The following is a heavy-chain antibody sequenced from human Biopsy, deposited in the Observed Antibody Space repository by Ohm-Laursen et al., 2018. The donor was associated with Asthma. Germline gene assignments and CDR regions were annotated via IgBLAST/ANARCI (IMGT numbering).Heavy chain of an antibody. CDR2: MYYGETT. V-gene: IGHV4-39*01. Sequence: GTLSLTCTVSGASITSSAYYWGWIRQPPGKGLEWIGSMYYGETTYYSPSLKSRVTISVNTSKNQFSLILSFLTAADTAVYYCVRGSSSWHHGPFHYYYGLDVWGQGTTATVSS. D-gene: IGHD6-13*01. CDR3: VRGSSSWHHGPFHYYYGLDV. CDR1: GASITSSAYY. J-gene: IGHJ6*02.